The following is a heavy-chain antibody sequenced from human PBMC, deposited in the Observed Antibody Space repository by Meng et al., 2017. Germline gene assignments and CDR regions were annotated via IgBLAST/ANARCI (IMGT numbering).Heavy chain of an antibody. CDR3: APGGYYDSSGYPDYYYYGMDV. D-gene: IGHD3-22*01. V-gene: IGHV3-48*04. CDR1: GFTFSSYG. Sequence: GESLKISCAASGFTFSSYGMHWVRQAPGKGLEWVSYISSSGSTIYYADSVKGRFTISRDNAKNSLYLQMNSLRAEDTAVYYCAPGGYYDSSGYPDYYYYGMDVWGQGTTVTVSS. CDR2: ISSSGSTI. J-gene: IGHJ6*02.